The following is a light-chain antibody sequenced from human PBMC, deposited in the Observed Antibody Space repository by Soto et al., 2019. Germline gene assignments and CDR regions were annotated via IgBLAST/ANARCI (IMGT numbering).Light chain of an antibody. J-gene: IGKJ5*01. V-gene: IGKV3-11*01. CDR1: QSIHTS. CDR2: DST. Sequence: VLTQSPATLSLSPGERVTLSCRASQSIHTSLAWYQQKSGKPPRLVIYDSTLRANGVPDRFGGSRSGTEFTLTINSLEPEDFAVYYCQQYGSSPLISFGQGTRLEIK. CDR3: QQYGSSPLIS.